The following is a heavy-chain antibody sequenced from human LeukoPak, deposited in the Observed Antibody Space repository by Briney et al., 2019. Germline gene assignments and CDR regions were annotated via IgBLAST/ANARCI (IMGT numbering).Heavy chain of an antibody. CDR2: ISWDGGST. V-gene: IGHV3-43*01. CDR3: AKDYKRRDYVWGSYRYRSRDDAFDI. CDR1: GFTFDDYT. J-gene: IGHJ3*02. Sequence: GGSLRLSCAASGFTFDDYTMHWVRQAPGKGLEWVSLISWDGGSTYYADSVKGRFTISRDNSKNSLYLQINSLRTEDTALYYRAKDYKRRDYVWGSYRYRSRDDAFDIWGQGTMVTVSS. D-gene: IGHD3-16*02.